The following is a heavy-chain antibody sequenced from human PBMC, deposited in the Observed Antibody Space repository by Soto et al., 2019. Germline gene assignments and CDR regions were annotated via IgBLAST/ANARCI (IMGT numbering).Heavy chain of an antibody. Sequence: QVQLVESGGGVVQPGRSLRLSCVASGFSFISYSMHWVRQAPGKGLEWVAVISNDGNFEYYADSVKGRLPISRDNSKNAVFLQLNSLRAADRAIYYCANVGGRRVSGSCRRHPIAFWGHGTQVTVSS. CDR1: GFSFISYS. D-gene: IGHD3-16*02. CDR3: ANVGGRRVSGSCRRHPIAF. CDR2: ISNDGNFE. V-gene: IGHV3-30*18. J-gene: IGHJ4*01.